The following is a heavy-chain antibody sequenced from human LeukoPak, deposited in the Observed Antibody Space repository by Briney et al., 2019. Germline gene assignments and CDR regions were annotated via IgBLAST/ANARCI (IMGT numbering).Heavy chain of an antibody. CDR3: AKGEVNYDFWSGYYSFRDAFDI. V-gene: IGHV3-23*01. CDR2: ISGSGGST. J-gene: IGHJ3*02. CDR1: GFTFSSYA. Sequence: GRSLRLSCAASGFTFSSYAMSWVRQAPGKGLEWVSAISGSGGSTYYADSVKGRFTISRDNSKNTLYLQMNSLRAEDTAVYYCAKGEVNYDFWSGYYSFRDAFDIWGQGTMVTVSS. D-gene: IGHD3-3*01.